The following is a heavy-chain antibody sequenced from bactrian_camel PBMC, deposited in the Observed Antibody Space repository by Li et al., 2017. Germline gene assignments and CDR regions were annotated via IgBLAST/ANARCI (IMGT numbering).Heavy chain of an antibody. V-gene: IGHV3-2*01. CDR2: ISRDSHA. J-gene: IGHJ4*01. CDR1: GFTFSSYG. D-gene: IGHD2*01. Sequence: HVQLVESGGGAVQPGGSLRLSCAASGFTFSSYGMSWVRQPPGKGLEWVSGISRDSHAIYADSVRGRFTISRDNTKNMLFLQMNSLKAEDTALYYCATGISGGRQRGQGTQVTVS. CDR3: ATGISGGRQ.